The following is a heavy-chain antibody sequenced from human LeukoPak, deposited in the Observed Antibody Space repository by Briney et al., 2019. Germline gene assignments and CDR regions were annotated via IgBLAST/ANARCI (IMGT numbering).Heavy chain of an antibody. CDR1: GGSISSSIYY. V-gene: IGHV4-39*01. D-gene: IGHD3/OR15-3a*01. J-gene: IGHJ4*02. CDR2: IYYSGST. Sequence: KSSETLSLTCTVSGGSISSSIYYWGWIRQPPGKGLGWIGSIYYSGSTYYNPSRKSRVTISVDTSKNQFSLRLTSVTAADTAVYYCARQTGSGLFILPGGQGTLVTVSS. CDR3: ARQTGSGLFILP.